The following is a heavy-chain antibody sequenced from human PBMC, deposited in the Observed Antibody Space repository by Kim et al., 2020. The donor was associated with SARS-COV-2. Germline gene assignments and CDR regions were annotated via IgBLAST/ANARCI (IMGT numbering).Heavy chain of an antibody. V-gene: IGHV4-34*01. CDR3: ARGRGGFSMLVVVISAAGYYFDY. CDR1: GGSFSDYS. Sequence: SETLSLTCAVYGGSFSDYSWSWIRQPPGKGLEWLGEINHSGSTNYNPSLKSRVTISVDTSKNQFSLKLSSVTAADTAVYYCARGRGGFSMLVVVISAAGYYFDYWGRGILVTVSS. D-gene: IGHD3-22*01. J-gene: IGHJ4*02. CDR2: INHSGST.